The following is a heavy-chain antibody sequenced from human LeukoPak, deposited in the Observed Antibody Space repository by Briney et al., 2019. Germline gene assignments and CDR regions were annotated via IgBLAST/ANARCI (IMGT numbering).Heavy chain of an antibody. V-gene: IGHV3-53*01. CDR2: IYSGGST. CDR1: GFTVSSNY. Sequence: GGSLRLSCAASGFTVSSNYMSWVRQAPGKGLEWVSVIYSGGSTYYADSVKGRFTISRDNSKNTLYLQMNSLRAEDTAVYYCAKPVEYYYYYMDVWGKGTTVTISS. D-gene: IGHD3-3*01. J-gene: IGHJ6*03. CDR3: AKPVEYYYYYMDV.